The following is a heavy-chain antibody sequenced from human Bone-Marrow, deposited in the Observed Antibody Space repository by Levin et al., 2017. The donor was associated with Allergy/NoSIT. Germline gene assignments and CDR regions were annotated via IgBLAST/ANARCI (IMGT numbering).Heavy chain of an antibody. J-gene: IGHJ4*02. CDR3: AREDGLGSYYNGFDY. CDR2: ISAYNGNT. D-gene: IGHD3-10*01. Sequence: VKVSCKTSGYTLTNYGLSWVRQAPGQGLEWMGWISAYNGNTIYAQKFQGRVTMTTDTSTATAYMELRSLRADDTAVYYCAREDGLGSYYNGFDYWGRGTLITVSS. V-gene: IGHV1-18*01. CDR1: GYTLTNYG.